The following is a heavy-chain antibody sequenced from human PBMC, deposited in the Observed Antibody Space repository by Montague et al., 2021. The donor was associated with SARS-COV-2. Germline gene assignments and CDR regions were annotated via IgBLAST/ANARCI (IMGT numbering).Heavy chain of an antibody. CDR1: GGSISTCY. CDR3: ARLPYDNSYGMDV. Sequence: SETLSLTCTVAGGSISTCYWNWIRQFPGKGLEWIGYIDYSGSTXXXPSXQSRVIIPVDRSKIQFSLKLNSVTAADTAIYYCARLPYDNSYGMDVWGQGTTVTVSS. D-gene: IGHD3-9*01. V-gene: IGHV4-59*01. J-gene: IGHJ6*02. CDR2: IDYSGST.